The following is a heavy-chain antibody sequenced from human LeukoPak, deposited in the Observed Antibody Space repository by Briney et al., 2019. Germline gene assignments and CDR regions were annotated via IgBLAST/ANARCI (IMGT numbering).Heavy chain of an antibody. CDR1: GFTFGDYA. V-gene: IGHV3-49*04. Sequence: GGSLRLSCTASGFTFGDYAMSWVRQAPGKGLEWVGFIRSKTYGGTPEYAASVRGRFTISRDDSNSIAYLQMNSLKTEDTGVYYCARLGFNYYGMDVWGQGTTVTVSS. J-gene: IGHJ6*02. CDR3: ARLGFNYYGMDV. CDR2: IRSKTYGGTP. D-gene: IGHD1-26*01.